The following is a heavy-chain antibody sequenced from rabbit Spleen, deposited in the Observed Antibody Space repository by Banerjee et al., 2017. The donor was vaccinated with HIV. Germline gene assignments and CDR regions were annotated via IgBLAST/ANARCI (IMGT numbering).Heavy chain of an antibody. D-gene: IGHD1-1*01. V-gene: IGHV1S69*01. J-gene: IGHJ6*01. CDR1: GIDFSRYT. Sequence: VESGGRLVTPGTPLTLTCTVSGIDFSRYTMSWVRQAPGKGLEYIGAFSTGGSSYYASWAKGRFTISKTSTTVYLIMTSPTTEDTVTYFCARGWISGTKYIWGPGTLVTVS. CDR2: FSTGGSS. CDR3: ARGWISGTKYI.